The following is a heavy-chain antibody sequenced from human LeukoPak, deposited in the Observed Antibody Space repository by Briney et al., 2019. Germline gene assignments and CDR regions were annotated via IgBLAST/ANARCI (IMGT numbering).Heavy chain of an antibody. CDR2: IYYSGST. V-gene: IGHV4-59*08. CDR3: ARQATVITGYFDY. Sequence: PSETLSLTCTVSGGSISSYYWSWIRQPPGKGLEWIGYIYYSGSTNYNPSLKSRVTISVDTSKNQFSLKLSSVTAADTAVYYCARQATVITGYFDYWGQGTLVTVSS. D-gene: IGHD4-23*01. CDR1: GGSISSYY. J-gene: IGHJ4*02.